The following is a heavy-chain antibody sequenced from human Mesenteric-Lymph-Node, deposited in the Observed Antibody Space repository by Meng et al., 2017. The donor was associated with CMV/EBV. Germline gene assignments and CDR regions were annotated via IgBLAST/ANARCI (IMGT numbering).Heavy chain of an antibody. Sequence: VSEGSVRGISSSRSWIRQAPGKGLGWIRSIYYNGNTYYSPSLKSRLTISVDTSKNQFSLKLNSVTAADTAVYYCARPEYYDSSGYHTWGQGTLVTVSS. V-gene: IGHV4-39*01. D-gene: IGHD3-22*01. J-gene: IGHJ4*02. CDR1: EGSVRGISSS. CDR3: ARPEYYDSSGYHT. CDR2: IYYNGNT.